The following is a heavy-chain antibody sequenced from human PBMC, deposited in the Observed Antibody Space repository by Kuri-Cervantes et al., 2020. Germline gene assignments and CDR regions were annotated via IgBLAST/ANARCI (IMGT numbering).Heavy chain of an antibody. J-gene: IGHJ4*02. D-gene: IGHD1-1*01. Sequence: ASVKVSCKASGYTFTGYYMHWVRQAPGQGLEWMGWIHPNSANTGYAQKFQGRVLMTRNASISTAYMELSSLRSEDTAVYYCARGGSGFDYWGQGTLVTVSS. CDR2: IHPNSANT. CDR1: GYTFTGYY. CDR3: ARGGSGFDY. V-gene: IGHV1-8*02.